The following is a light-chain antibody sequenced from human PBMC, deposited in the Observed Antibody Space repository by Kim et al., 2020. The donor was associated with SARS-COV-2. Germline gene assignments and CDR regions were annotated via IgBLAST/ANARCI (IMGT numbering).Light chain of an antibody. CDR3: SSYDGSLNGWV. CDR1: NNDVGNQG. CDR2: RNN. J-gene: IGLJ3*02. V-gene: IGLV10-54*04. Sequence: RPTATLTCTGNNNDVGNQGAAWLQQHRGHPPKLLSYRNNNRPSGISERFSASRSGNTASLTIAGLQPEDEADYYCSSYDGSLNGWVFGGGTQLTVL.